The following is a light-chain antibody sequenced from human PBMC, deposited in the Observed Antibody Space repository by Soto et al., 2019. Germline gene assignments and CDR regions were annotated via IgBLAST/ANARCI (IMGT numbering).Light chain of an antibody. Sequence: DIQMTQSPSSLSASVVDRATIIGRASKNINNYLDWYQQKPGRAPKLLIYDASNLEAGVPSRFRGSGSGTDFTFTISRLQPEDIATYYCQQYENLPTFGQGTRLEI. J-gene: IGKJ5*01. CDR2: DAS. CDR1: KNINNY. V-gene: IGKV1-33*01. CDR3: QQYENLPT.